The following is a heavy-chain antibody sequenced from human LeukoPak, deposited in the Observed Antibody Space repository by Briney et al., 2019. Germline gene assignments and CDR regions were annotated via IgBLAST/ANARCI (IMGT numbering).Heavy chain of an antibody. D-gene: IGHD3-9*01. Sequence: PSETLSLTCAVSGYSISSGYYWGWIRQPPGKGLEWIGSIYHSGSTYYNPSLKSRVTISVDTSKNQFSLKLSSVTAADTAVYYCARHPARLGAWDWFDPWGQGTLVTVSS. CDR2: IYHSGST. V-gene: IGHV4-38-2*01. J-gene: IGHJ5*02. CDR1: GYSISSGYY. CDR3: ARHPARLGAWDWFDP.